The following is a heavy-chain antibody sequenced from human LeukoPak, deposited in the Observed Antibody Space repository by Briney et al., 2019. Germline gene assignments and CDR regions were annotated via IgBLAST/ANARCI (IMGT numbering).Heavy chain of an antibody. Sequence: GESLRISCKGFGYSFTSYWISWVRQIPGKGREWMGRFDPRDSYTNYRPSFHGHPTLSADKSISTPYLQWISLKASDTAIDFCAMAAAACHYWGQGTLVSVFS. CDR3: AMAAAACHY. CDR1: GYSFTSYW. V-gene: IGHV5-10-1*01. D-gene: IGHD6-13*01. CDR2: FDPRDSYT. J-gene: IGHJ4*02.